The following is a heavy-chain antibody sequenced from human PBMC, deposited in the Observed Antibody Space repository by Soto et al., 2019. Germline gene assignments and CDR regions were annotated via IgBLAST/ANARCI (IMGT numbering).Heavy chain of an antibody. Sequence: QMQLQESGAGLVKPSGTLSLTCGVSGDTFSGGNWWSWVRQPPGKGLEWIGEIYYSGSTHVNPSPQSRITISIYKSKSQFSLNMTSVTAADPAVYYCARVPRRYDSIWYDGMEVWGQGTTVTVSS. V-gene: IGHV4-4*02. CDR2: IYYSGST. J-gene: IGHJ6*02. CDR1: GDTFSGGNW. D-gene: IGHD6-13*01. CDR3: ARVPRRYDSIWYDGMEV.